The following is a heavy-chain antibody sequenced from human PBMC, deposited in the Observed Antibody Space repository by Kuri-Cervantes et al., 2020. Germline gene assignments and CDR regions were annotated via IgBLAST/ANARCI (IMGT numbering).Heavy chain of an antibody. CDR3: ARQWLVREGDAFDI. V-gene: IGHV3-9*01. D-gene: IGHD6-19*01. CDR1: GFTFDDYA. CDR2: ISWNSGSI. Sequence: SLKISCAASGFTFDDYAMHWVRQAPGKGLEWVSGISWNSGSIGYADSVKGRFTISRDNAKNSLYLQMNSLRAEDTALYYCARQWLVREGDAFDIWGQGTMVTVSS. J-gene: IGHJ3*02.